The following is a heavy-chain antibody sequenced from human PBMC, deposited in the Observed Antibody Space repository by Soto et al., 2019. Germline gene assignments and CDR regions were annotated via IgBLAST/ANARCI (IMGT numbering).Heavy chain of an antibody. CDR1: GYIFTDYY. CDR2: INPKNGAT. V-gene: IGHV1-2*02. J-gene: IGHJ4*02. D-gene: IGHD5-12*01. CDR3: ARDFLGGPLVAAIHFDS. Sequence: ASVKVSCKPSGYIFTDYYMHWVRQAPGQGLEWMGWINPKNGATNYAQKFQGRVSMTTDTSTSTAFLELKSLTSDDTAVYYCARDFLGGPLVAAIHFDSWGQGTLVTVSS.